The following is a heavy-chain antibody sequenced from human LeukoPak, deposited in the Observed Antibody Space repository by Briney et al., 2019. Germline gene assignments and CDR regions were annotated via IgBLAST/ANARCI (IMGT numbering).Heavy chain of an antibody. CDR2: IYFGGSP. V-gene: IGHV3-66*01. CDR3: ARGPRGNSYLHVVPPYSDAFDI. Sequence: GGSLRLSCAASGFTVSSNYMSWVRQAPGKGLEWVSIIYFGGSPYYADSVKGRFTISRDNAKNSLYLQMNSLRAEDTAVYYCARGPRGNSYLHVVPPYSDAFDIWGQGTMVTVSS. D-gene: IGHD4-23*01. CDR1: GFTVSSNY. J-gene: IGHJ3*02.